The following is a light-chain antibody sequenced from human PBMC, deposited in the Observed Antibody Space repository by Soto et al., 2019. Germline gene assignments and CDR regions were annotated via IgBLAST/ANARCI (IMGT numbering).Light chain of an antibody. CDR1: QSISNW. CDR2: KAS. Sequence: DIQMTQSPSTLSASLGDRVTITCRASQSISNWLAWYQQKPGKAPKLLIYKASILESGVPSRFSGRGSETEFTLSINSLQPDDFATYYCQQFDSYSSTFGQGTKVDIK. J-gene: IGKJ2*01. V-gene: IGKV1-5*03. CDR3: QQFDSYSST.